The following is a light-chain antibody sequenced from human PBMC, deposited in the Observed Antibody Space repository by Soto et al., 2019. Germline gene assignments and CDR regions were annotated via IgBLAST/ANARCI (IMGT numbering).Light chain of an antibody. CDR3: AVWDDSLYV. CDR2: SNT. V-gene: IGLV1-44*01. CDR1: SSNIGKNT. Sequence: QSVLTQPPSASGTPGQTVTISCSGSSSNIGKNTVNWYQHLPGTAPQLLIYSNTHRPLGVRVRFSGSKSGTSASLAISGLQSEDEADYYCAVWDDSLYVFGTGTKVTVL. J-gene: IGLJ1*01.